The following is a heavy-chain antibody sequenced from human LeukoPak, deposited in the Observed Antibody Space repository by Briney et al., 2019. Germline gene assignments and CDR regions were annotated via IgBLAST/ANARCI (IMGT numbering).Heavy chain of an antibody. D-gene: IGHD4-17*01. CDR2: INHSGST. CDR1: GGSFSSYY. Sequence: SETLSLTCAVYGGSFSSYYWSWIRQPPGKGLEWIGEINHSGSTNYNPSLKSRVTISVDTSKNQFSLKLGSVTAADTAVYYCARAYGDLDYWGQGTLVTVSS. V-gene: IGHV4-34*01. J-gene: IGHJ4*02. CDR3: ARAYGDLDY.